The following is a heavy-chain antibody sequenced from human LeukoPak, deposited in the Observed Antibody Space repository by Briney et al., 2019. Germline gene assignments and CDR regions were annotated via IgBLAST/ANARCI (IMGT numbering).Heavy chain of an antibody. D-gene: IGHD5-12*01. Sequence: ASVKVSCKASGGTFSNDAITWVRQAPGQGLEWLGIVNPNGGRTAYAQNFQGRVSMTRDTSTTTVYMELSSLRSDDTAVYYCARTLVDIVAPHGYWGQGTLVTVSS. CDR2: VNPNGGRT. CDR1: GGTFSNDA. CDR3: ARTLVDIVAPHGY. V-gene: IGHV1-46*01. J-gene: IGHJ4*02.